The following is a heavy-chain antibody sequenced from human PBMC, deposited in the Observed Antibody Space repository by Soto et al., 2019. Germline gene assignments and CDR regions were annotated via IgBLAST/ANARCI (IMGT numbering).Heavy chain of an antibody. V-gene: IGHV3-7*01. CDR3: ARRRIMLFAPHLDV. CDR1: GFAFRTYW. CDR2: IKPDGCEK. Sequence: LRLSSLAAGFAFRTYWMSWVGHAPRKGLEWVANIKPDGCEKLYPDSVKGRFTISRENAKNSLYLQMSSLRAEDTAVYYCARRRIMLFAPHLDVWGQGTTVTDSS. J-gene: IGHJ6*02. D-gene: IGHD2-8*01.